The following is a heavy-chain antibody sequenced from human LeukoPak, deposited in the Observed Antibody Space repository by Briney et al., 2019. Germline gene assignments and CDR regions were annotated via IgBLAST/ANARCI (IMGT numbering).Heavy chain of an antibody. CDR1: GYTFTTHH. J-gene: IGHJ4*02. Sequence: ASVKVSCKAFGYTFTTHHVHRVRQAPGQGLEWMGIINPSDGTTRYAQNFQGRVTMARDTSTNTVYMEVTSLTSDDTAVYYCARLNCDDDCHNSIYWGQGTLITVSS. D-gene: IGHD2-21*01. CDR3: ARLNCDDDCHNSIY. V-gene: IGHV1-46*01. CDR2: INPSDGTT.